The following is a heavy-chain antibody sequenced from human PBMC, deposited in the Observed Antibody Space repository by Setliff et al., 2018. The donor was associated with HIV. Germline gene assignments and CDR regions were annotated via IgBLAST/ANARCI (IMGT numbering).Heavy chain of an antibody. J-gene: IGHJ4*02. V-gene: IGHV4-38-2*01. CDR3: ARHVPRSSRIDY. CDR1: GYSISSGYY. Sequence: SETLSLTCAVSGYSISSGYYWGWIRQPPGKGLEWIGRIYPSGRINYNPSLKSRVTLSVESAKNFFSLKLGSVTAADTAVYYCARHVPRSSRIDYWGQGTLVTVSS. D-gene: IGHD6-13*01. CDR2: IYPSGRI.